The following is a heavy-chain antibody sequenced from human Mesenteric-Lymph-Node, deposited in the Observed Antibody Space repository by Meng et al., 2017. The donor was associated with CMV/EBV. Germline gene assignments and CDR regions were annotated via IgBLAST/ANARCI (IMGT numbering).Heavy chain of an antibody. V-gene: IGHV1-58*01. Sequence: SVKVSCKASGFTFSRSGVQWVRQARGQRLEWVGFIFVGSGNTNYAQKFQDRVTITRDMSTSTAYMELSSLRSGDTAMYYCARGVGGYDFWSGYWVDYYYYGMDVWGQGTTVTVSS. J-gene: IGHJ6*02. CDR1: GFTFSRSG. CDR3: ARGVGGYDFWSGYWVDYYYYGMDV. D-gene: IGHD3-3*01. CDR2: IFVGSGNT.